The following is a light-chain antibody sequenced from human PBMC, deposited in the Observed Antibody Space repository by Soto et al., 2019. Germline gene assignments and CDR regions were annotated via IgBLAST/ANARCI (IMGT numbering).Light chain of an antibody. J-gene: IGLJ2*01. CDR3: SLYTSSSSVV. Sequence: QSALTQPASVSVSPGQSITISCTGTSSDVGGYNYVSWYQQHPGKAPKLMIYDVSTRPSGVSNRFSGSKSGNTASLTISGLQAEDEADYYCSLYTSSSSVVFGGGTKLTVL. V-gene: IGLV2-14*01. CDR1: SSDVGGYNY. CDR2: DVS.